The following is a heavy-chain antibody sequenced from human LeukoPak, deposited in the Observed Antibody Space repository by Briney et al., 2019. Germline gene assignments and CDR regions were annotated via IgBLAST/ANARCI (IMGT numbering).Heavy chain of an antibody. CDR2: ISSSGSTI. D-gene: IGHD3-10*01. CDR1: GFTFSSYE. J-gene: IGHJ4*02. CDR3: ARDRGRLYYYGSGSSYYFDY. Sequence: GGSLRLSCAASGFTFSSYEMNWVRQAPGKGVEWVSYISSSGSTIYYADSVKGRFTISRGNAKNSLYLQMNSLRAEDTAVYYCARDRGRLYYYGSGSSYYFDYWGQGTLVTVSS. V-gene: IGHV3-48*03.